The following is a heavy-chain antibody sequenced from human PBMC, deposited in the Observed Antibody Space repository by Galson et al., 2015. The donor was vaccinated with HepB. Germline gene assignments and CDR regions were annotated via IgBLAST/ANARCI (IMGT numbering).Heavy chain of an antibody. V-gene: IGHV3-49*03. CDR3: NKGSGELYYYGLDV. Sequence: SLRLSCAASGFTFGDYAMSWFRQAPGKGLAWVGLIRSKRYGGTTEYAASVKGRFIISRDDSKRIAYLQRNSLKTEDTAIYYCNKGSGELYYYGLDVWGQGTTVTVAS. CDR1: GFTFGDYA. J-gene: IGHJ6*02. CDR2: IRSKRYGGTT. D-gene: IGHD3-10*01.